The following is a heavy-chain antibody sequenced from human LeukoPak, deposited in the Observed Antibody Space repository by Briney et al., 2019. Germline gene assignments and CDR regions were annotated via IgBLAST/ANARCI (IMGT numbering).Heavy chain of an antibody. CDR1: GYTFTSYG. J-gene: IGHJ4*02. CDR3: ATSGVIAVAGSFGY. Sequence: ASVKVSCKASGYTFTSYGISWVRQAPGQGLEWMGWISTYNGKTNYAQKLQGRVTMTTDTSTSTAYMELRSLRSDDTAVYYCATSGVIAVAGSFGYWGQGTLVTVSS. CDR2: ISTYNGKT. V-gene: IGHV1-18*01. D-gene: IGHD6-19*01.